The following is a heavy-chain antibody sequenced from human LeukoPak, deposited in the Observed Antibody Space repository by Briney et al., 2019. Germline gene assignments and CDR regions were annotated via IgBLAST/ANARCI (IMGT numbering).Heavy chain of an antibody. CDR2: ISGSGGST. Sequence: GGSLRLSCAASGFTFSSYAMSWVRQAPGKGLEWVSAISGSGGSTYYADSVKGRFTISRDNAKNSLYLQMNSLRAEDTALYYCAKGRGYYYDSSGSQADYWGQGTLVTVSS. CDR1: GFTFSSYA. CDR3: AKGRGYYYDSSGSQADY. D-gene: IGHD3-22*01. V-gene: IGHV3-23*01. J-gene: IGHJ4*02.